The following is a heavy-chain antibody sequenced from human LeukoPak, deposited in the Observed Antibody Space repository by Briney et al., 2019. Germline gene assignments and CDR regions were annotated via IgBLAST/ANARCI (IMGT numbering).Heavy chain of an antibody. CDR2: IYTSGST. J-gene: IGHJ6*03. Sequence: SETLSLTCTVSGGSISSYYWSWIRQPPGKGLEGIGYIYTSGSTNYNPSLKSRVTISVDTSKNQFSLKLSSVTAADTAVYYCARLEGDCSSTSCYPHYYMDVWGKGTTVTVSS. CDR3: ARLEGDCSSTSCYPHYYMDV. V-gene: IGHV4-4*09. CDR1: GGSISSYY. D-gene: IGHD2-2*01.